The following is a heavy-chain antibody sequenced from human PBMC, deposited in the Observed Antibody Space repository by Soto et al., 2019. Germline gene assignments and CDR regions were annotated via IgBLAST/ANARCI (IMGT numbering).Heavy chain of an antibody. Sequence: EVQLVESGGGLVKPGGSLRLSCAASGFTFSNAWMNWVRQAPGKGLEWVGRIKSKTDGGTTDYAAPVKGRFTISRDDSKNTLYLQMNSLKTEDTAVYYCTKRLSSSWYYFDYWGQGTLVTVSS. V-gene: IGHV3-15*07. CDR1: GFTFSNAW. D-gene: IGHD6-13*01. CDR3: TKRLSSSWYYFDY. CDR2: IKSKTDGGTT. J-gene: IGHJ4*02.